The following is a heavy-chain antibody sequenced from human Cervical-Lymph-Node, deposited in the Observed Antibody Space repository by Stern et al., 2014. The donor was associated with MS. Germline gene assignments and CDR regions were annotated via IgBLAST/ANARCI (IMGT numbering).Heavy chain of an antibody. D-gene: IGHD1-26*01. J-gene: IGHJ4*02. CDR3: ARGGGLVGYFDY. Sequence: QVQLVQSGAAVKKPGSSVKVSCNASGDTFSSCAINWVRQVPAQGLEWMGVITSVFGTTNYAQNFHGRVTITADKSTNTAYMELLTLRSEDTAVYYCARGGGLVGYFDYWGQGTLVSVSS. CDR2: ITSVFGTT. CDR1: GDTFSSCA. V-gene: IGHV1-69*06.